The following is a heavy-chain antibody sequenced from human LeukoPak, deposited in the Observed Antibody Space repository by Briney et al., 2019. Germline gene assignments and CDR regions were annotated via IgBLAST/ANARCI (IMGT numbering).Heavy chain of an antibody. CDR1: GGSISSYY. CDR2: IYYSGST. V-gene: IGHV4-59*01. CDR3: ARGPWLDFDY. J-gene: IGHJ4*02. Sequence: PSETLSLTCTVSGGSISSYYWSWIRQPPGKGLEWIGYIYYSGSTNYNPSLKSRVTISVDTSKNQFSLKLSSVTAADTAVYYCARGPWLDFDYWGQGTLVTVSS. D-gene: IGHD6-19*01.